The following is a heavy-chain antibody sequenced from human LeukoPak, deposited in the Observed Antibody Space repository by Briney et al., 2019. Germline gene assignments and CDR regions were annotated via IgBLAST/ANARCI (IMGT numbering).Heavy chain of an antibody. Sequence: SETLSLTCTVSGGSINSYYWSWIRQPPGKGLEWIGSFYYIQSTNYNPSLKSRVTISVDTSKNQLSLKLSSVTAADTAVYYCARTSVDTSMVREEYYYYYYGMDVWGQGTTVTVSS. D-gene: IGHD5-18*01. V-gene: IGHV4-59*01. CDR3: ARTSVDTSMVREEYYYYYYGMDV. J-gene: IGHJ6*02. CDR2: FYYIQST. CDR1: GGSINSYY.